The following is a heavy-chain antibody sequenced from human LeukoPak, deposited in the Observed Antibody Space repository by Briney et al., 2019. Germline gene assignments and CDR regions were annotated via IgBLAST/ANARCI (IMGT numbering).Heavy chain of an antibody. CDR3: AKGGGTSGWSHFDY. Sequence: PGQSLRPSCAAAGFIFSTYSINWVRQAPGNGLEWVSCISWNRCSIGYGDCVKGRFTISRDNAKHSLYLQMNSLRAEDMALYYCAKGGGTSGWSHFDYWGQGTLVTVSS. CDR1: GFIFSTYS. J-gene: IGHJ4*02. D-gene: IGHD6-19*01. CDR2: ISWNRCSI. V-gene: IGHV3-9*03.